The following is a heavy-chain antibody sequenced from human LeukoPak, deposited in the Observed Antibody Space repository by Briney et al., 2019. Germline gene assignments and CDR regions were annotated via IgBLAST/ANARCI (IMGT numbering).Heavy chain of an antibody. CDR1: GGSFSGYY. J-gene: IGHJ4*02. CDR3: ARGVRAAAGTIFHY. D-gene: IGHD6-13*01. CDR2: INHSGST. V-gene: IGHV4-34*01. Sequence: PSETLSLTCAVYGGSFSGYYWSWIRQPPGKGLEWIGEINHSGSTNYNPSLKSRVTISVDTSKNQFSLKLSSVTAADTAVYYCARGVRAAAGTIFHYWGQGTLDTVSS.